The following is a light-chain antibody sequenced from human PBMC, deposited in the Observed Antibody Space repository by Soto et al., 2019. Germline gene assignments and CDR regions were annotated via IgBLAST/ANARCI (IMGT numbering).Light chain of an antibody. V-gene: IGKV3-20*01. CDR3: PQYGSSPGT. CDR1: QSVSSSY. J-gene: IGKJ4*01. Sequence: EIVLTQSPGTLSLSPGERATLSCRASQSVSSSYLAWYQQKPGQAPRLLIYGASSRATGIPDRFSGSGSGTELTLTISRLEPEDFAVYYCPQYGSSPGTFGGGTKVESK. CDR2: GAS.